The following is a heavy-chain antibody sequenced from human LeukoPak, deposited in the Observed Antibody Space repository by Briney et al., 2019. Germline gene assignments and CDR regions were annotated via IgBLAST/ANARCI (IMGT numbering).Heavy chain of an antibody. J-gene: IGHJ5*02. CDR3: TIGSMVRGVIITNNWFDP. CDR1: GFTFGDYA. Sequence: PGGSLILSCTASGFTFGDYAMSWFRQAPGKGLEWVGFIRSKAYGGTTEYAASVKGRFTISRDDSKSIAYLQMNSLKTEDTAVYYCTIGSMVRGVIITNNWFDPWGQGTLVTVSS. D-gene: IGHD3-10*01. V-gene: IGHV3-49*03. CDR2: IRSKAYGGTT.